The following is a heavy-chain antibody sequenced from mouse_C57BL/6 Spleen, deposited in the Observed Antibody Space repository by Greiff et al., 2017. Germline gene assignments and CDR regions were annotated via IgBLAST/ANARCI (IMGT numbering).Heavy chain of an antibody. CDR3: ARGTGYWYFDV. CDR2: ISSGSSTI. Sequence: EVMLVESGGGLVKPGGSLKLSCAASGFTFSDYGMHWVRQAPEKGLEWVAYISSGSSTIYYADTVKGRFTISRDNATNTLFLQMTSLRSDDTAMYYCARGTGYWYFDVWGTGTTVTVSS. V-gene: IGHV5-17*01. CDR1: GFTFSDYG. J-gene: IGHJ1*03.